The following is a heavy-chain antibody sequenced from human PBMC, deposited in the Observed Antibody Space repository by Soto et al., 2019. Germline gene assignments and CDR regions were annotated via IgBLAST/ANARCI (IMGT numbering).Heavy chain of an antibody. J-gene: IGHJ5*02. V-gene: IGHV1-58*01. D-gene: IGHD3-22*01. CDR3: AAEVYYYDPSALDP. Sequence: ASVKVSCKASGFTFTSSAVQWVRQARGQRLEWIGWIVVGSGNTNYAQKFQERVTITRDMSTSTAYMGLSSLRSEDTAVYYCAAEVYYYDPSALDPWGQGTLVTVSS. CDR2: IVVGSGNT. CDR1: GFTFTSSA.